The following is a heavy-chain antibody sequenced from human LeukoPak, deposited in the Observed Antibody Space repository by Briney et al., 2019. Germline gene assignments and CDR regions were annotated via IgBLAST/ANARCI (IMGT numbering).Heavy chain of an antibody. J-gene: IGHJ4*02. CDR3: AKDPSIAAANTFVY. D-gene: IGHD6-25*01. V-gene: IGHV3-23*01. CDR2: ISDSGGNT. Sequence: GGSLRLSCVASGFTFSSYAMSWVRQAPGKGLEWVSGISDSGGNTYYADSVKGRFTISRDNSKNTLYLQMNSLRAEDTAVYYCAKDPSIAAANTFVYWGQGTLVTVSS. CDR1: GFTFSSYA.